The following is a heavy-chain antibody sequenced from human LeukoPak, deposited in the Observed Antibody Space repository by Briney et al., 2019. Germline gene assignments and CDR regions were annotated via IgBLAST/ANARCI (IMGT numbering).Heavy chain of an antibody. V-gene: IGHV3-23*01. J-gene: IGHJ4*02. CDR3: AREYNSPNRFDS. Sequence: GCLRLSCAASGVTFSSYAMSWVRQAPERGLEWVSAIFVRGVGTYYADSVKGRFTSSRDNTKNTLYLQMNSLRAEETAVYYCAREYNSPNRFDSWGQGTLVAVSS. D-gene: IGHD1-20*01. CDR1: GVTFSSYA. CDR2: IFVRGVGT.